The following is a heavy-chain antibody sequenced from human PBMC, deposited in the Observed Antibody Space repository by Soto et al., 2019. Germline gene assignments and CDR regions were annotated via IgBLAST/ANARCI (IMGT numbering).Heavy chain of an antibody. CDR1: GYTFTGYY. CDR3: ASEGLLYEWDY. D-gene: IGHD2-2*02. J-gene: IGHJ4*02. V-gene: IGHV1-2*04. CDR2: INTKGGDT. Sequence: QVQLVQSGAEVKKPGASVKVSCKASGYTFTGYYMHWVRQAPGQGLEWMGWINTKGGDTNYAQKFQDWVTLTRDTSISTVYMELTRLRSDDTAVYYCASEGLLYEWDYWGQGTLVTVSS.